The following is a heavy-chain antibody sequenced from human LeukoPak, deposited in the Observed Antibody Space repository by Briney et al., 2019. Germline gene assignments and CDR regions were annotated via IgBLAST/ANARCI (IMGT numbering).Heavy chain of an antibody. CDR3: ARKVSVLLWFGELSSRNWFDP. CDR2: INHSGST. V-gene: IGHV4-34*01. J-gene: IGHJ5*02. D-gene: IGHD3-10*01. Sequence: SETLSLTCAVYGGSFSGYYWSWIRQPPGKGLEWIGEINHSGSTNYNPSLKSRVTISVDTSKNQFSLKLSSVTAADTAVYYCARKVSVLLWFGELSSRNWFDPWGQGTLVTVSS. CDR1: GGSFSGYY.